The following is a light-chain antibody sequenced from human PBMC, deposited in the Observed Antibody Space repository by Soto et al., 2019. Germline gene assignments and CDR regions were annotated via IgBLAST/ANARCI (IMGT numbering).Light chain of an antibody. CDR3: SSYGGSNTVV. CDR1: SSDVGGYNY. CDR2: EVS. J-gene: IGLJ2*01. V-gene: IGLV2-8*01. Sequence: QSALTQPPSASGSPGQSVTISCTGSSSDVGGYNYVSWYQQHPGKAPKLMIDEVSKRPSGVPDRLSGSKSGNTASLTVSGRQAEDEADYYCSSYGGSNTVVFGGGTKVTVL.